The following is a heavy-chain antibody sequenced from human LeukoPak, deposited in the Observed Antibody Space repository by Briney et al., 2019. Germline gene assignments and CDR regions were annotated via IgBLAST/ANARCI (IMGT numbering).Heavy chain of an antibody. D-gene: IGHD2-15*01. J-gene: IGHJ6*03. CDR1: GGSISSSSYY. CDR3: GVVAAIMRYYYYYMDV. CDR2: IYYSGST. V-gene: IGHV4-39*01. Sequence: SETLSLTCTVSGGSISSSSYYWGWIRQPPGKGLEWIGSIYYSGSTYYNPSLKSRVTISVDTSKNQFSLKLSSVTAADTAMYYCGVVAAIMRYYYYYMDVWGKGTTVTVSS.